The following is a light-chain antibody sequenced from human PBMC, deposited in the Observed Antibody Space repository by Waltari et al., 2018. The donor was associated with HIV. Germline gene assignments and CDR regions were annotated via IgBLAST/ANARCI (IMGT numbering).Light chain of an antibody. J-gene: IGKJ5*01. CDR1: QSISSG. Sequence: DIQMTQSPSTLSVSVGDKVTIPCRDSQSISSGLAWYQQKPGKAPKLLSYKASSLESGVPSRFSGSGSGTEFTLTISSLQPDDFATYYCQQYNSYSITFGQGTRLEIK. CDR2: KAS. V-gene: IGKV1-5*03. CDR3: QQYNSYSIT.